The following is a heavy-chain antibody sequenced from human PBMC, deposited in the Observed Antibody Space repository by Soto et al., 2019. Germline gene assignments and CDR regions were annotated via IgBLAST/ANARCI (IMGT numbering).Heavy chain of an antibody. J-gene: IGHJ4*02. V-gene: IGHV3-33*01. CDR2: IWFDGKNK. D-gene: IGHD3-22*01. CDR1: GFSFSSHG. CDR3: ARDYHYDSSGCLDY. Sequence: ESGGGVVRPGTSLRLSCGASGFSFSSHGMHWVRQAPGKGLEWVAVIWFDGKNKYYADSVKGRFTISRDNSKNTLYLQMNSLRAEDTAVYYCARDYHYDSSGCLDYWGQGSLVTVSS.